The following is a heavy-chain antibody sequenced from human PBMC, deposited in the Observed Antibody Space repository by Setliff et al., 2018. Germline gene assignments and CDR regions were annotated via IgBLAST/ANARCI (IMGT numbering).Heavy chain of an antibody. Sequence: PSETLSLTCTVSGGSISSSTYYWGWIRQPPGKGLEWIGSIYYSGSTYYNPSLKSRVTISVDTSKNQFSLKLSSVTAADTAVYYCARDPLISPPDIAVAGTYSAFDIWGQGTMVTVSS. V-gene: IGHV4-39*07. CDR1: GGSISSSTYY. J-gene: IGHJ3*02. CDR3: ARDPLISPPDIAVAGTYSAFDI. D-gene: IGHD6-19*01. CDR2: IYYSGST.